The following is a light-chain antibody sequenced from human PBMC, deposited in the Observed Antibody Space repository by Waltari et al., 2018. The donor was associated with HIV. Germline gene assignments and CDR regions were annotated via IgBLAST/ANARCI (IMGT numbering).Light chain of an antibody. CDR3: KTRDRSGNLYV. CDR2: GKN. Sequence: SSEVTQVPAVPVALGQTVKITCQGDHLRTDYASWYHQRPGQAPVLVSYGKNKRPSEIPDRFSSSASRNTASLTITGAQAEDEADYYCKTRDRSGNLYVFGTGTTVTVL. V-gene: IGLV3-19*01. J-gene: IGLJ1*01. CDR1: HLRTDY.